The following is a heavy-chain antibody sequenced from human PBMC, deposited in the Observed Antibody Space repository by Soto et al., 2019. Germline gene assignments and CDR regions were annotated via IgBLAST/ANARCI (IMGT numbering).Heavy chain of an antibody. Sequence: QVQLVQSGVRLKKPGCSVKFPWEALGETSTSYISTWFRRAPGKGLGWMGRSIPIQGTADYALKFQDRVTMTADKSTNTAYMELRSLRPDDTAVYYCAKSLVFVDHAYMDVWGKGTTVTVSS. CDR2: SIPIQGTA. V-gene: IGHV1-69*08. CDR1: GETSTSYI. J-gene: IGHJ6*03. D-gene: IGHD2-21*01. CDR3: AKSLVFVDHAYMDV.